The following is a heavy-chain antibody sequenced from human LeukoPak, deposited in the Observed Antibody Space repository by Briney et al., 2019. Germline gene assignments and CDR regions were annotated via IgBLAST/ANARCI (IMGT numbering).Heavy chain of an antibody. Sequence: SVKVSCKASGGTFSSYAISWVRQAPGQGLEWMGGIIPIFGTANYAQKFQGRVTITTDESTSTAYMELSSLRSEDTAVYYCARSGEYYDSSGYDFLWGQGTLVTVSS. CDR1: GGTFSSYA. CDR2: IIPIFGTA. V-gene: IGHV1-69*05. J-gene: IGHJ4*02. CDR3: ARSGEYYDSSGYDFL. D-gene: IGHD3-22*01.